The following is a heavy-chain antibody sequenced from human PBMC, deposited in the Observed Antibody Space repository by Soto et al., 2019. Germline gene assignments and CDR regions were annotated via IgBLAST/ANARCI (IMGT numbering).Heavy chain of an antibody. V-gene: IGHV3-21*01. D-gene: IGHD1-1*01. Sequence: GGSLRLSCEASGFTFGSFQMNWVRQAPGRGLEWISSISSSSSYIYYADSVKGRFTISRDNAKNSLYLQMNSLRAEDTAVYYCARDSTGTYWGQGTLVTVSS. CDR1: GFTFGSFQ. J-gene: IGHJ4*02. CDR3: ARDSTGTY. CDR2: ISSSSSYI.